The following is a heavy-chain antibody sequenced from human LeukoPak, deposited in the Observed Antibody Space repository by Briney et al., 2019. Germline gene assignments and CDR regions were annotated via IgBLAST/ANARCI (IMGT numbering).Heavy chain of an antibody. D-gene: IGHD5-24*01. Sequence: SETLSLTCTVSGGSISSYYWSWIRQPPGKGLEWIGYIYYSGSTNYNPSLKSRVTISVDTSKDQFSLKLSSVTAADTAVYYCARSRGWLQSHPLGYWGQGTLVTVSS. CDR3: ARSRGWLQSHPLGY. CDR1: GGSISSYY. J-gene: IGHJ4*02. V-gene: IGHV4-59*12. CDR2: IYYSGST.